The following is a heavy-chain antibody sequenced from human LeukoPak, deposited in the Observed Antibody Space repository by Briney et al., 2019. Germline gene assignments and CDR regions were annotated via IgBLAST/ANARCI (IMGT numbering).Heavy chain of an antibody. CDR3: ARPLESTIFGVAVDY. CDR1: GYSFTSYW. Sequence: GESLKISCKGSGYSFTSYWIGWVRQMPGKGLEWMGIIYPGDSDTRYSPSFQGQVTISADKSISTAYLQWSSLKASDTAMYYCARPLESTIFGVAVDYWGQGTLVTVSS. J-gene: IGHJ4*02. V-gene: IGHV5-51*01. D-gene: IGHD3-3*01. CDR2: IYPGDSDT.